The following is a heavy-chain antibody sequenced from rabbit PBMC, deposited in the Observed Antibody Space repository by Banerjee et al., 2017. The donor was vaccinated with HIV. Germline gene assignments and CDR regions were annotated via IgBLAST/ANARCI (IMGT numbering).Heavy chain of an antibody. Sequence: QLKESGGGLVQPGGSLKLSCKASGFDFSSYYMSWVRQAPGKGLEWIGYIDPLFGNTYYANWVNGRFTISSHNAQNTLYLQLNSLTAADTATYFCARADYAGYGYHLWGPGTLVTVS. CDR1: GFDFSSYY. J-gene: IGHJ4*01. CDR3: ARADYAGYGYHL. D-gene: IGHD4-2*01. CDR2: IDPLFGNT. V-gene: IGHV1S7*01.